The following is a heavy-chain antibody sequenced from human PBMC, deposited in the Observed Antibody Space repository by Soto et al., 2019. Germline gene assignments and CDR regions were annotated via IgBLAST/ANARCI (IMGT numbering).Heavy chain of an antibody. CDR2: SSADNGNT. D-gene: IGHD3-10*01. Sequence: ASVKVSCKASGYTFTSFGISWVRQAPGQGLEWMGWSSADNGNTKYAQKFQGRVTMTTDTPTSTAYMELRSLRSDDTAVYYCARSTMVRGFIVLQHLGYWGQGTLVTVPS. CDR1: GYTFTSFG. V-gene: IGHV1-18*01. CDR3: ARSTMVRGFIVLQHLGY. J-gene: IGHJ4*02.